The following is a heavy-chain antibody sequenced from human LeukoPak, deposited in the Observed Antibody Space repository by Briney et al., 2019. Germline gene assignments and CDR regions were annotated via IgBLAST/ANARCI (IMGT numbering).Heavy chain of an antibody. CDR1: GDSIRSDTSF. D-gene: IGHD3-10*01. CDR2: IHHTGAT. V-gene: IGHV4-39*01. CDR3: AGHLGPDGSGSYYLRYFYYYMDV. Sequence: PSETLSLTCRVSGDSIRSDTSFWGWLRQSPGKGLEWIGTIHHTGATYYKPSLRGRVIISVDASKSQISLTMSSVTAADTAVYYCAGHLGPDGSGSYYLRYFYYYMDVWGKGTLVTVS. J-gene: IGHJ6*03.